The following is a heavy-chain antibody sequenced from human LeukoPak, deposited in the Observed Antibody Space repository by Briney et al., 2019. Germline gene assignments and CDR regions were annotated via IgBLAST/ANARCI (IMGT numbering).Heavy chain of an antibody. CDR1: GGTFSSYA. CDR3: ATRRRQYQLLSYGMDV. D-gene: IGHD2-2*01. CDR2: IIPIFGTA. Sequence: ASVKVSCKASGGTFSSYAISWVRQAPGQGLEWVGGIIPIFGTANYAQKFQGRVTITADESTSTAYMELSSLRSEDTAVYYCATRRRQYQLLSYGMDVWGQGTTVTVSS. J-gene: IGHJ6*02. V-gene: IGHV1-69*13.